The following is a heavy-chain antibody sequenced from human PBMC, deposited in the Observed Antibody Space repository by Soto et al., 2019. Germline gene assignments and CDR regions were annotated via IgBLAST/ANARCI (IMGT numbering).Heavy chain of an antibody. CDR1: AFTFSSYA. CDR3: AKSSNGYPYYFDY. D-gene: IGHD3-22*01. Sequence: GGSLRLSCAASAFTFSSYAMTWVRQSPGKGLEWVSTISSSGASTYYADSVKGRFTISRDNSKNTLYLQMNSLRAEDTAVYYCAKSSNGYPYYFDYWGQGALVTVSS. V-gene: IGHV3-23*01. CDR2: ISSSGAST. J-gene: IGHJ4*02.